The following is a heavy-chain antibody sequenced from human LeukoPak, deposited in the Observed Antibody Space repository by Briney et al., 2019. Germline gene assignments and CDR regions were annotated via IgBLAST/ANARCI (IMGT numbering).Heavy chain of an antibody. CDR1: GYTFTGYY. J-gene: IGHJ6*03. Sequence: ASVKVSCKASGYTFTGYYMHWVRQAPGQGLEWMGWINPNSGGTNYAQKFQGRVTMTRDTSISTAYMELSRLRSDDTAVYYCARVSVVPAAYYYYYMGVWGKGTTVTVSS. CDR3: ARVSVVPAAYYYYYMGV. D-gene: IGHD2-2*01. V-gene: IGHV1-2*02. CDR2: INPNSGGT.